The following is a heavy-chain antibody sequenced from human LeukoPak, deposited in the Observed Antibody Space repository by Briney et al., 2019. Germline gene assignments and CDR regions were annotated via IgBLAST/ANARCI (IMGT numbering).Heavy chain of an antibody. CDR1: GYTFTGYY. CDR2: INPNSGGT. CDR3: ARSRFIMATIDY. V-gene: IGHV1-2*02. J-gene: IGHJ4*02. D-gene: IGHD5-24*01. Sequence: GASVKVSCKASGYTFTGYYMHWVRHAPGQGLEWMGWINPNSGGTNYAQKFQGRVTMTRDTSISTAYMELSRLRSYDTAAHYCARSRFIMATIDYWGQGTLVTVSS.